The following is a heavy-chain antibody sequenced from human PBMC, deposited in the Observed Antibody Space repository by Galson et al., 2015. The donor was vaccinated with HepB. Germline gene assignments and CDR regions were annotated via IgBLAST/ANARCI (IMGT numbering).Heavy chain of an antibody. CDR3: AKDWASPEYSSGWYYFDY. V-gene: IGHV3-23*01. CDR1: GFIFSSYA. D-gene: IGHD6-19*01. Sequence: SLRLSCAASGFIFSSYAMSWVRQAPGKGLEWVSAISGSGGSTYYTDSVKGRFTMSRDNSKNTLYLQMDSLRAEDTAVYYCAKDWASPEYSSGWYYFDYWGQGTLVTVSS. CDR2: ISGSGGST. J-gene: IGHJ4*02.